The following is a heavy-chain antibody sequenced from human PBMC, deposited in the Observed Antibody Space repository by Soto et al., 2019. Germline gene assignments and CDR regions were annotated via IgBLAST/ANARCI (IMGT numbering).Heavy chain of an antibody. CDR1: GFTFSRYA. CDR2: ISGSGGST. D-gene: IGHD3-10*01. V-gene: IGHV3-23*01. CDR3: AKAPYYYGSGRMDY. J-gene: IGHJ4*02. Sequence: EVQLLESGGGLVQPGGSLRLSCAASGFTFSRYAMSWVRQAPGKGLEWVSAISGSGGSTYYADSVKGRFTISRDNSKNTLYLQMNSLRAEDTAVYYCAKAPYYYGSGRMDYWGQGTLVTVSS.